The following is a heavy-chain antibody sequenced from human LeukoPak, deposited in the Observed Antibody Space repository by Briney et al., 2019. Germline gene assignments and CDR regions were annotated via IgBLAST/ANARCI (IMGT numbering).Heavy chain of an antibody. Sequence: GGSLRLSCAASGFTFSSYEMNWVRQAPGQGLEWVSYISSSGSTIYYADSVKGRFTISRDNAKNSLYLQMNSLRAEDTAVYYCASPLAARLSSDYWGQGTLVTVSS. D-gene: IGHD6-6*01. J-gene: IGHJ4*02. CDR1: GFTFSSYE. CDR2: ISSSGSTI. V-gene: IGHV3-48*03. CDR3: ASPLAARLSSDY.